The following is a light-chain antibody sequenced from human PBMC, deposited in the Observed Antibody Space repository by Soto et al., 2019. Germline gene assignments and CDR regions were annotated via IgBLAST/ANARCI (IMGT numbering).Light chain of an antibody. V-gene: IGLV7-43*01. CDR3: LLYHGAAQV. CDR1: TGAVTSDYY. Sequence: QSVVTQEPSLTVSPGGTVTLTCASSTGAVTSDYYPIWLQQKPGQAPRSLIHSTYTRHFWTPARFSGSLLGGKAALTVSDVQPEDEADYYCLLYHGAAQVFGGGTKLTVL. CDR2: STY. J-gene: IGLJ3*02.